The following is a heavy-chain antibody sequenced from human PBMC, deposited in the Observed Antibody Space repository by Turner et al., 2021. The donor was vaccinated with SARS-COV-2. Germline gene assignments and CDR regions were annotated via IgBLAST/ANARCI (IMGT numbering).Heavy chain of an antibody. CDR2: IKQDGSEK. CDR1: GFTFSRYC. D-gene: IGHD3-22*01. Sequence: EVQLVESGGGLVQPGGSLRLSCAASGFTFSRYCMSWVRQAPGKGLEWVDNIKQDGSEKYYVDSVKGRFTISRDNAKNSLYLQMNSLRAEDTAVYYCARDGLHYYDISAYPNLASDYWGQGTLVTVSS. CDR3: ARDGLHYYDISAYPNLASDY. J-gene: IGHJ4*02. V-gene: IGHV3-7*01.